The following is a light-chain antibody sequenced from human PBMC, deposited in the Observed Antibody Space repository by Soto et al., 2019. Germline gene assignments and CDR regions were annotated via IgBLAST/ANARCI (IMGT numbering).Light chain of an antibody. V-gene: IGLV2-11*02. J-gene: IGLJ2*01. Sequence: QSALTQPRSVSGSPGQSVTISCTGTSSDVGGYNYVSWYQQHPGKAPKLMIYYVSNRPSGVPDRFSGSKSGNTASLTISGLQAEDEADYYCCSYAGSYTLVFGGGTKLTVL. CDR2: YVS. CDR1: SSDVGGYNY. CDR3: CSYAGSYTLV.